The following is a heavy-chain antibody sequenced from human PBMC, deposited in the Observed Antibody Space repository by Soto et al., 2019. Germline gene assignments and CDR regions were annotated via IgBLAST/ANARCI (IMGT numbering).Heavy chain of an antibody. CDR1: GGSISSYY. D-gene: IGHD3-10*01. CDR3: AREPMVRGVDDAFDI. CDR2: IYYSGST. Sequence: QVQLQESGPGLVKPSETLSLTCTVSGGSISSYYWSWIRQPPGKGLEWIGYIYYSGSTNYNPSLKSRVTISVDTSKNQFSLKLSSVTAADTAVYYCAREPMVRGVDDAFDIWGQGTMVTVSS. V-gene: IGHV4-59*01. J-gene: IGHJ3*02.